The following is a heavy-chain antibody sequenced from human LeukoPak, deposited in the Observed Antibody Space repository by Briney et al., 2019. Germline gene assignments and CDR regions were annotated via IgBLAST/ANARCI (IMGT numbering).Heavy chain of an antibody. CDR2: INWNGGST. CDR3: ARGPLQTIPTSKIVVYYYPFDY. V-gene: IGHV3-20*04. CDR1: GFTFDDYG. Sequence: GGSLRHSCAASGFTFDDYGMSWVRQAPGKGLEWVSGINWNGGSTGYADSVKGRFTISRDNAKNSLYLQMNSLRAEDTALYYCARGPLQTIPTSKIVVYYYPFDYWGQGTLVTVSS. D-gene: IGHD3-22*01. J-gene: IGHJ4*02.